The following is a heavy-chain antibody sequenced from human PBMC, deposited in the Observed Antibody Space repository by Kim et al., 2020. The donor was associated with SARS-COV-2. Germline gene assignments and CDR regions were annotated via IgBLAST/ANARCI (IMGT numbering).Heavy chain of an antibody. CDR2: IIPFFGTV. V-gene: IGHV1-69*13. J-gene: IGHJ6*03. CDR3: ARADYSGSSRYYFYHYMDV. Sequence: SVKVSCKASGGTFSSYAISWVRQAPGQGLEWMGGIIPFFGTVNYAQKFQGRVTITADESTSTTSMELSSLRSEDTAVYYCARADYSGSSRYYFYHYMDVWGKGTTVTFSS. CDR1: GGTFSSYA. D-gene: IGHD1-26*01.